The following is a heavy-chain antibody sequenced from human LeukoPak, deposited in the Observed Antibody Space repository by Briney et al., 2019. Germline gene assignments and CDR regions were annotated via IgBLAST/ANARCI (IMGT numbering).Heavy chain of an antibody. CDR1: GGSISSYY. Sequence: SETLSLTCTVSGGSISSYYWSWIRQPPGKGLEWIAYIYYSGSTNYNPSLKSRVTISVDTSKNQFSLKLSSVTAADTAVYYCARVEHSSSSGYYYYYMDVWGKGTTVTVSS. V-gene: IGHV4-59*01. CDR3: ARVEHSSSSGYYYYYMDV. J-gene: IGHJ6*03. D-gene: IGHD6-6*01. CDR2: IYYSGST.